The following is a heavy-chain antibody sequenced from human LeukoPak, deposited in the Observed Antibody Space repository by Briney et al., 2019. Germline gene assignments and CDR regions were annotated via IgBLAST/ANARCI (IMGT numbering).Heavy chain of an antibody. CDR3: ARDLSRVVVITTNFDY. CDR2: ISYDGSNK. V-gene: IGHV3-30*03. J-gene: IGHJ4*02. Sequence: PGGSLRLSCAASGFTFSSYGVHWVRQAPGKGLEWVAVISYDGSNKYYADSVKGRFTISRDNSKNTLYLQMNSLRAEDTAVYYCARDLSRVVVITTNFDYWGQGTLVTVSS. CDR1: GFTFSSYG. D-gene: IGHD3-22*01.